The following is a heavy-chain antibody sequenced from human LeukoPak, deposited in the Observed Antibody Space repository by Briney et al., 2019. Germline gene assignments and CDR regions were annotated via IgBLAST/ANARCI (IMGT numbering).Heavy chain of an antibody. D-gene: IGHD3-3*01. J-gene: IGHJ4*02. Sequence: ASVKVSCKASGYTFTSYAMNWVRQAPGQGLEWMGWINAGNGNTKYSQKFQGRVTITRDTSASTAYMELSSLRSEDTAVYYCARAATRFWPKSYYFDYWGQGTLVTVSS. CDR1: GYTFTSYA. V-gene: IGHV1-3*01. CDR2: INAGNGNT. CDR3: ARAATRFWPKSYYFDY.